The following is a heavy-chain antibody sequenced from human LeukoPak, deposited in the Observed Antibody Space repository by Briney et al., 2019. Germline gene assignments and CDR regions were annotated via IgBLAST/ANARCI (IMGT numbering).Heavy chain of an antibody. V-gene: IGHV4-59*01. CDR2: IYYSGST. CDR3: AGDQGTRGWFDP. D-gene: IGHD3-10*01. CDR1: GGSISSYY. Sequence: SETLSLTCTVSGGSISSYYWSWIRQPPGKGLEWIGYIYYSGSTNYNPSLKSRVTISMDTSKNQFSLKLSSVTAADTAVYYCAGDQGTRGWFDPWGQGTLVTVSS. J-gene: IGHJ5*02.